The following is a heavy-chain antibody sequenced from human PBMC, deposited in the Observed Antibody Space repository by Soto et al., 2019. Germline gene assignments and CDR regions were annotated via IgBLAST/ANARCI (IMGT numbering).Heavy chain of an antibody. J-gene: IGHJ6*02. CDR2: INPSGGSI. CDR1: GYTFTSYY. D-gene: IGHD2-15*01. CDR3: AREEVAAPKGYYGMDV. V-gene: IGHV1-46*01. Sequence: QVQLVQSGAEVKKPGASVKVSCKASGYTFTSYYMHWVRQAPGQGLEWMGIINPSGGSISYAQKFQGRVTMTRDTSTSTVYMELSSLRSEDTAVYYCAREEVAAPKGYYGMDVWGQGTTVTVSS.